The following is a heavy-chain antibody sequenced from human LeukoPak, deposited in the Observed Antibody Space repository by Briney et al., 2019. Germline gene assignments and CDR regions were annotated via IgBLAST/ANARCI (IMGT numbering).Heavy chain of an antibody. CDR2: INHSGST. V-gene: IGHV4-34*01. Sequence: SETLSLTCAVYGGSFSGYYWSWIRQPPGKGLEWIGEINHSGSTNYNPSLKSRVTISVDTSKNQFSLKLSSVTAADTAVYYCARGEGSTDYWGQGTLVTVSS. J-gene: IGHJ4*02. CDR3: ARGEGSTDY. CDR1: GGSFSGYY.